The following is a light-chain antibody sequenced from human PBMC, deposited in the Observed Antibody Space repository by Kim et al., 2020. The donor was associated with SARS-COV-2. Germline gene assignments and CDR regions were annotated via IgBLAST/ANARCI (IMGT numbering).Light chain of an antibody. CDR2: AAS. V-gene: IGKV1-12*01. CDR1: QGIASW. CDR3: QQSNNFPIT. Sequence: DVQMTQSPSFVSASVGDRVIITCRASQGIASWLAWYQQKPGKAPRLLVFAASALQDGVPSRFSGSGFGTHFTLTINSLQPEDFATYYCQQSNNFPITFGQGTRLEIK. J-gene: IGKJ5*01.